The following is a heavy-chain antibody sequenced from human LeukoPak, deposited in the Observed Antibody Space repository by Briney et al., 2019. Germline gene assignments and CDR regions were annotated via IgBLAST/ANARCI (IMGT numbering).Heavy chain of an antibody. D-gene: IGHD5-18*01. CDR1: GFTFSSYW. CDR3: ARHLSGITGYTYGRGIDY. J-gene: IGHJ4*02. Sequence: GGSLRLSCAASGFTFSSYWMSWVRQAPGKGLEWVANIKKDGSEKYYVDSVKGRFTISRDNAKKSLYLQMNSLGAEDTAVYYCARHLSGITGYTYGRGIDYWGQGTLLTVSS. V-gene: IGHV3-7*01. CDR2: IKKDGSEK.